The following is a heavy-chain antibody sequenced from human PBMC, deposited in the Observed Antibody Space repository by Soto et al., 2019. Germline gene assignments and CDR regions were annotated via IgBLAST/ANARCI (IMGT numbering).Heavy chain of an antibody. CDR1: GYTFTGYY. CDR3: ARDLRFGTRFPGDP. J-gene: IGHJ5*02. D-gene: IGHD3-10*01. V-gene: IGHV1-2*04. CDR2: INPNSGGT. Sequence: ASVKVSCKASGYTFTGYYMHWVRQAPGQGLEWMGWINPNSGGTNYAQKFQGWVTMTRDTSISTAYMELSRLRSDDTAVYYCARDLRFGTRFPGDPWGQGTLVTVSS.